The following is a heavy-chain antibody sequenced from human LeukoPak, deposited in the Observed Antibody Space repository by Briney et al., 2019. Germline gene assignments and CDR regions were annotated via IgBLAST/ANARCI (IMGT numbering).Heavy chain of an antibody. D-gene: IGHD3-3*01. CDR3: ARSDLYDFWSGYPFDY. CDR1: GGTFSSYA. J-gene: IGHJ4*02. CDR2: IIPIFGTA. Sequence: SVMVSCKASGGTFSSYAISWVRQAPGQGLEWMGGIIPIFGTANYAQKFQGRVTITADESTSTAYMELSSLRSEDTAVYYCARSDLYDFWSGYPFDYWGQGTLVTVSS. V-gene: IGHV1-69*13.